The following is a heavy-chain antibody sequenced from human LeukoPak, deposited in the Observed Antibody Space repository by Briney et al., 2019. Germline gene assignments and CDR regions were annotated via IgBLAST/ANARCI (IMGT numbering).Heavy chain of an antibody. D-gene: IGHD3-10*01. Sequence: GGSLRLSCAASGFIFKNYGMHWVRQAPGKGLEWVAFIRFDDSDKYYADSVKGRFTISRDSSKSTLYLLMNNLRAEDTAVYYCAKDLIVRGIRDFFDSWGQGTLVTVSS. V-gene: IGHV3-30*02. J-gene: IGHJ4*02. CDR2: IRFDDSDK. CDR1: GFIFKNYG. CDR3: AKDLIVRGIRDFFDS.